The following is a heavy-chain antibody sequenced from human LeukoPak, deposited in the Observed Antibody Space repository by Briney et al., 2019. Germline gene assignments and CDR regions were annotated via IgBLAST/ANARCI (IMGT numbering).Heavy chain of an antibody. CDR1: GASISTYY. D-gene: IGHD3-22*01. CDR3: ARWRRSYYYDSSGFYDY. V-gene: IGHV4-59*08. CDR2: IYYSGST. J-gene: IGHJ4*02. Sequence: SETLSLTCAVSGASISTYYWSWIRQPPGKGLEWIGYIYYSGSTNYNPSLKSRVTISVDTSKNQFSLKLSSVTAADTAMYYCARWRRSYYYDSSGFYDYWGQGTLVTVSS.